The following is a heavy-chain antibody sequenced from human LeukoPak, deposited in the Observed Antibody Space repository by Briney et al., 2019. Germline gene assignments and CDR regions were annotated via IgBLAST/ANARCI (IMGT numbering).Heavy chain of an antibody. J-gene: IGHJ4*02. CDR1: GGTFSSYA. CDR3: ARDEAFGYSSAFDY. D-gene: IGHD6-19*01. CDR2: IIPMFGTA. V-gene: IGHV1-69*13. Sequence: SVKVSCKASGGTFSSYAFNWVRQAPGQGLEWMGGIIPMFGTADHAQKFQGRVTITADESTSTAYMEMSSLRSEDTAVYYCARDEAFGYSSAFDYWGQGTLVTVSS.